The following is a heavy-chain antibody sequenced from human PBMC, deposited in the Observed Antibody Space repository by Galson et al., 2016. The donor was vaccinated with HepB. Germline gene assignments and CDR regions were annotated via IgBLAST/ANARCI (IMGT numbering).Heavy chain of an antibody. CDR1: GFTFSDHY. J-gene: IGHJ4*02. D-gene: IGHD4-17*01. CDR2: ISGNSSHT. V-gene: IGHV3-11*06. CDR3: AKANGYYFDY. Sequence: SLRLSCAASGFTFSDHYMSWIRQAPGKGPEWLAYISGNSSHTIYADSVKGRFTITRDTAKNSLYLQMNSLRAEDTALYYCAKANGYYFDYWGQGTLVTVSS.